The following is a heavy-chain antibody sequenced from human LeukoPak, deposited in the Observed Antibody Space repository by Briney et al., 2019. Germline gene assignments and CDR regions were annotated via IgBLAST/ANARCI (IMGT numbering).Heavy chain of an antibody. CDR1: GGSFSSYY. D-gene: IGHD2-2*01. CDR3: ATSPPVVPAAITAFDI. Sequence: SETLSLTCTVSGGSFSSYYWSWIRQPPGKGLEWIGYIYYSGSTNYNPSLKSRVTISVDTSKNQFSLKLSSVTAADTAVYYCATSPPVVPAAITAFDIWGQGTMVTVSS. CDR2: IYYSGST. V-gene: IGHV4-59*01. J-gene: IGHJ3*02.